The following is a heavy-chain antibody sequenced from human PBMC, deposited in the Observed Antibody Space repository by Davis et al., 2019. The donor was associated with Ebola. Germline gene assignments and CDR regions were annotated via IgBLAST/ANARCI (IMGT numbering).Heavy chain of an antibody. CDR3: ARDTYCSSTSCSLTLDY. V-gene: IGHV1-18*01. J-gene: IGHJ4*02. CDR1: GYTFTSYG. D-gene: IGHD2-2*01. Sequence: ASVTVSCKASGYTFTSYGISWVRQAPAQGLEWMGWISAYNCNTNYAQKLQGRVTMTTDTSTSTAYMELRSLRSDDTAVYYCARDTYCSSTSCSLTLDYWGQGTLVTVSS. CDR2: ISAYNCNT.